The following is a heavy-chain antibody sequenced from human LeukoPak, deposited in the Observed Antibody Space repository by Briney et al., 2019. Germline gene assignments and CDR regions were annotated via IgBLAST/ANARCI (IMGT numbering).Heavy chain of an antibody. D-gene: IGHD5-12*01. CDR2: MNPNSGNT. CDR3: ARDGDIVATITSGTFDY. Sequence: ASVKVSFKASGYTFTIYDINWVRQATGQGREGMGWMNPNSGNTGYAQKFQGRVTMTSNTSISTAYMELRSLRSDDTAVYYCARDGDIVATITSGTFDYWGQGTLVTVSS. V-gene: IGHV1-8*01. CDR1: GYTFTIYD. J-gene: IGHJ4*02.